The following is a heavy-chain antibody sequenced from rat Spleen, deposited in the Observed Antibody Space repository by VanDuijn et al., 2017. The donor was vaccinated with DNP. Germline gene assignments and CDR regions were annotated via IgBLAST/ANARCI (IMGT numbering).Heavy chain of an antibody. J-gene: IGHJ2*01. CDR2: ISYSGST. D-gene: IGHD1-7*01. CDR1: GYSITSNY. Sequence: EVQLQESGPGLVKPSQSLSLTCSVTGYSITSNYWGWNRKFPGNKMEYIGHISYSGSTNYNPSLKSRISITRDTSKNHFFLHLNSVTTEDTATYYCARWTRYFDYWGQGVMVTVSS. CDR3: ARWTRYFDY. V-gene: IGHV3-1*01.